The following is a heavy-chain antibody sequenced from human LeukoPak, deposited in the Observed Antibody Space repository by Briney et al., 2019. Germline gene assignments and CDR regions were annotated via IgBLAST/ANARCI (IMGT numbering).Heavy chain of an antibody. J-gene: IGHJ4*02. CDR3: ARARLWLQSYWELDY. CDR1: GFTFSSYS. Sequence: PGGSLRLSCAASGFTFSSYSMNWVRQAPGKGLEWVSYISTTSSYIYYADSLKGRFTISRDNANNSPYLQMNDLRAEDTAVYYCARARLWLQSYWELDYWGQGTLVTVSS. D-gene: IGHD5-12*01. V-gene: IGHV3-21*01. CDR2: ISTTSSYI.